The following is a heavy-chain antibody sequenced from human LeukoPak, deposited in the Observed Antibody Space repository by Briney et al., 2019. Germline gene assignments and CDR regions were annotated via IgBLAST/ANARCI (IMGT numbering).Heavy chain of an antibody. CDR3: ARDSTIFGVVLNDY. CDR2: IKEDGSEK. D-gene: IGHD3-3*01. CDR1: GFTFSSYW. J-gene: IGHJ4*02. Sequence: GGSLRLSCAASGFTFSSYWMSWVRQAPGKGLEWVANIKEDGSEKYYVDSVKGRFTISRDNAKNSLYLQVKSLRAEDTAVYYCARDSTIFGVVLNDYWGQGTLVTVSS. V-gene: IGHV3-7*01.